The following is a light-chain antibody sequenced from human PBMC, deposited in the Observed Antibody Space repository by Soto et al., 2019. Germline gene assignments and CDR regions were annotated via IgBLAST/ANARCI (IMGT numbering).Light chain of an antibody. J-gene: IGKJ3*01. CDR1: QSVSSNY. CDR2: GSS. V-gene: IGKV3-20*01. CDR3: QQYGSSPGLFT. Sequence: EIVLTQSPGTLSLSPGERATLSCRASQSVSSNYLAWYQQKAGQAPRLLIYGSSSRATGIPDRFSGSGSGTDFTLDISRLEPEDFALYFCQQYGSSPGLFTFGPGSKVDFK.